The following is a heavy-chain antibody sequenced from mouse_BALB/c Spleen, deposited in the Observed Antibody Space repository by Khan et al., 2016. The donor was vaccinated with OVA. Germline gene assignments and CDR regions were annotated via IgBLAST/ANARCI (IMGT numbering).Heavy chain of an antibody. V-gene: IGHV1S135*01. CDR1: GYSFTTYY. CDR3: TRHGYVAWFTY. CDR2: IDPFSGGT. Sequence: MQLEESGPELMKPGASVKISCKASGYSFTTYYIHWVIQSHGKSLEWIGFIDPFSGGTTYNQKFQGKATLPADKSSSTAYIPLSNLTSEDSAVYYCTRHGYVAWFTYWGQGTLVTVSA. D-gene: IGHD2-2*01. J-gene: IGHJ3*01.